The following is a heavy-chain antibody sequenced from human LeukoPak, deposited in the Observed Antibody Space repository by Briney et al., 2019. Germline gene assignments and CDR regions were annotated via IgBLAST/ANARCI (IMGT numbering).Heavy chain of an antibody. CDR1: GGSITSHY. J-gene: IGHJ4*02. Sequence: SETRSLTCTVSGGSITSHYWSWIRQPPRKGLEWIGYISNSGNTNYNPSLKSRVTISVDTSKNQFSLKLSSVTAAATVVYYCASGYSYGQFDYWGQGTLVTVSS. CDR2: ISNSGNT. D-gene: IGHD5-18*01. CDR3: ASGYSYGQFDY. V-gene: IGHV4-59*08.